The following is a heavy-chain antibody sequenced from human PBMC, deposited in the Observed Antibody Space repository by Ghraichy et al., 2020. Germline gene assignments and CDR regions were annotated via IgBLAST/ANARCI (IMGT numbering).Heavy chain of an antibody. CDR3: ARTTCGGDCYSELGSFDY. CDR2: ISSSSSTI. CDR1: GFTFSSYS. V-gene: IGHV3-48*01. J-gene: IGHJ4*02. D-gene: IGHD2-21*02. Sequence: LSLTCAASGFTFSSYSMNWVRQAPGKGLEWVSYISSSSSTIYYADSVKGRFTISRDNAKNSLYLQMNSLRAEDTAVYYCARTTCGGDCYSELGSFDYWGQGTLVTVSS.